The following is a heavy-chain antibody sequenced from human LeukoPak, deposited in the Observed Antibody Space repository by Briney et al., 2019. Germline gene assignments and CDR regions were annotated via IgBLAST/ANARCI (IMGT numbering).Heavy chain of an antibody. J-gene: IGHJ4*02. D-gene: IGHD3-16*01. CDR2: ISNEGRVQ. CDR1: GFTFSDYG. V-gene: IGHV3-30*18. Sequence: PGRSLRLSCAASGFTFSDYGMHWVRQAPGKGLEWVTVISNEGRVQYYADSVKGRFTISRDNAKNTLFLQMNSLRAEDTAVYYCAKGGRLRPDYWGQGALVTVSS. CDR3: AKGGRLRPDY.